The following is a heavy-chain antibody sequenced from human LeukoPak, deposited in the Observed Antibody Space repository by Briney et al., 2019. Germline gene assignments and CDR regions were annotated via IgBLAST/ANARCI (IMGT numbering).Heavy chain of an antibody. Sequence: GGSLRLSCAASGFTFSSYWMSWVRQAPGKGLEWVTNIKQDGSEKYYVDSVKGRFTISRDNAKNSLYLQMNSLRAEDTAVYYCARDMGYCSSTSCPRFQHWGQGTLVTVSS. J-gene: IGHJ1*01. CDR2: IKQDGSEK. CDR3: ARDMGYCSSTSCPRFQH. D-gene: IGHD2-2*01. CDR1: GFTFSSYW. V-gene: IGHV3-7*01.